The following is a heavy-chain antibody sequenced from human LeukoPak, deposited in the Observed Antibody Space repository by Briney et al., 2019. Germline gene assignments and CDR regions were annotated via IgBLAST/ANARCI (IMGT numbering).Heavy chain of an antibody. V-gene: IGHV3-21*01. J-gene: IGHJ4*02. D-gene: IGHD3-22*01. CDR2: ISSSSSYI. Sequence: TGGSLRLSCAASGFTFSSYSMNWVRQAPGKGLEWVSSISSSSSYIYYADSVKGRFTISRDNAKNSLYLQMNSLRAEDTAVYYCAKAPGDSSGYYFDYWGQGTLVTVSS. CDR1: GFTFSSYS. CDR3: AKAPGDSSGYYFDY.